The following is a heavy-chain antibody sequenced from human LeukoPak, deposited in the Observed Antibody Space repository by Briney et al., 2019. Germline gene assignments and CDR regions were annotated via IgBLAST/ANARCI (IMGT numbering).Heavy chain of an antibody. V-gene: IGHV3-23*01. J-gene: IGHJ4*02. Sequence: GGSLTLSCAASGFTFSSSAMSWVRQAPGKGLEWVSAISGSGGSTYYADSVKGRFTISRDNSKNTLYLQMNSLRAEDTAVYYCAKDQDVGYYDSSGYYDYWGQGTLVPVSS. D-gene: IGHD3-22*01. CDR3: AKDQDVGYYDSSGYYDY. CDR2: ISGSGGST. CDR1: GFTFSSSA.